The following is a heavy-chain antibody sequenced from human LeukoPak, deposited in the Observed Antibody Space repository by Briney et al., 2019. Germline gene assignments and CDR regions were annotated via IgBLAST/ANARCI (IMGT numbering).Heavy chain of an antibody. J-gene: IGHJ6*02. D-gene: IGHD6-13*01. CDR2: VRGDGDGT. Sequence: GGSLRLSCAASGFTLDDYTMHWVRQAPGKGLEWVPVVRGDGDGTYYADSVEGRFTISRDNSKNSLYLQMDSLRTEDTALYYCAKDFSSSWWYGMDVWGQGITVTVSS. V-gene: IGHV3-43*01. CDR3: AKDFSSSWWYGMDV. CDR1: GFTLDDYT.